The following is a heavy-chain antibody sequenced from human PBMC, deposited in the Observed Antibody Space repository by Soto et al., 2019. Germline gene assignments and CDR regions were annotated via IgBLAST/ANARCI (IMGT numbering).Heavy chain of an antibody. D-gene: IGHD3-3*01. CDR2: ISSSGSTI. J-gene: IGHJ6*02. CDR1: GFTFSSYE. Sequence: GGSLRLSCAASGFTFSSYEMNWVRQAPGKGLEWVSYISSSGSTIYYADSVKGRFTISRDNAKNSLYLQTNSLRAEDTAVYYCARVGQEYYDFWSGPRGSGMDVWGQGTTVTVSS. V-gene: IGHV3-48*03. CDR3: ARVGQEYYDFWSGPRGSGMDV.